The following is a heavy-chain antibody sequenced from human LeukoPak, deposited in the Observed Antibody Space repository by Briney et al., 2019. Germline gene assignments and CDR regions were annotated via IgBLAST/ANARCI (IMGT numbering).Heavy chain of an antibody. V-gene: IGHV3-20*04. Sequence: GSLRLSCEASGFILVDYDMSWVRQVAGKGLEWVSGIDWDGGTTAYAGSVKGRFTISRDNVKNSLYLQVNSLRVEDTALYYCARRSRVVGVSGTWYFDLWGRGALVTVSS. D-gene: IGHD1-26*01. J-gene: IGHJ2*01. CDR1: GFILVDYD. CDR3: ARRSRVVGVSGTWYFDL. CDR2: IDWDGGTT.